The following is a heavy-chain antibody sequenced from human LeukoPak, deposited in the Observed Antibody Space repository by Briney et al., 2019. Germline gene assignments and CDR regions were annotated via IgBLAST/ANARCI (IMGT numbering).Heavy chain of an antibody. CDR1: GFSFSLYS. J-gene: IGHJ6*02. V-gene: IGHV3-30*03. CDR2: ISYEGTDK. Sequence: PGRSLRLSCAASGFSFSLYSMHWVRPAPGKGLEWEAVISYEGTDKNYANSGKGRFTIPRDKSTQTLYLQLNSLRLEDTAMYFFVRDGCAGNCSAYYGMDVWGQGTTVTVSS. CDR3: VRDGCAGNCSAYYGMDV. D-gene: IGHD2-21*02.